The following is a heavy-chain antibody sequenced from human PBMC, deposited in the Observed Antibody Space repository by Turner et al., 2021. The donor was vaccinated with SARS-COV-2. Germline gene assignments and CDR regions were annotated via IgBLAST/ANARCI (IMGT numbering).Heavy chain of an antibody. CDR3: AKATLFLTVTTSPDY. CDR2: ISNDGNNE. D-gene: IGHD4-17*01. Sequence: QVQLVASGGGVVHPGRSLRPSFSASGFTFSSYGMHWVRPAPGKGLEWVAVISNDGNNEYYADSVKGRFTISRDNSKNTLCLQMNSLRAEDTAVYYCAKATLFLTVTTSPDYWGQGTLVTVSS. V-gene: IGHV3-30*18. CDR1: GFTFSSYG. J-gene: IGHJ4*02.